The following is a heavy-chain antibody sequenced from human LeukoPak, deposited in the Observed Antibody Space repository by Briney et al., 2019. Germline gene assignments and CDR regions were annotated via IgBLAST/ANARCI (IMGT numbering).Heavy chain of an antibody. CDR1: GYTFTINY. CDR2: INPSGGSK. Sequence: ASVTVSCNASGYTFTINYMHWVRHAPAQGLEWMGIINPSGGSKSYAQKFQGRVTMTRDMSTSTVYMELSSLRSEDTAVYYCARLWDGYGLTFDYWGQGTLVTVSS. CDR3: ARLWDGYGLTFDY. D-gene: IGHD5-18*01. J-gene: IGHJ4*02. V-gene: IGHV1-46*01.